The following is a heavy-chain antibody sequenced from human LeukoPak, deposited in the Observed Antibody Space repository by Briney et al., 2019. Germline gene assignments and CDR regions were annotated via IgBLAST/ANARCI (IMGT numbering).Heavy chain of an antibody. J-gene: IGHJ3*02. D-gene: IGHD3-22*01. CDR2: ISYDGSNK. CDR1: GFTFSSYA. V-gene: IGHV3-30*14. Sequence: GGSLRLSCAASGFTFSSYAMHWVRQAPGKGLEWVAVISYDGSNKNYADSVKGRFTISRENAKNALYPQMNSLRAGDTAVYYCARGLYYYDSSGYYGDTFDIWGQGTMVIVSS. CDR3: ARGLYYYDSSGYYGDTFDI.